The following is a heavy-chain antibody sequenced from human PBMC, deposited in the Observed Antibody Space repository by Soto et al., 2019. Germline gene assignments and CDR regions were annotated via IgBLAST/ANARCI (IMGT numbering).Heavy chain of an antibody. J-gene: IGHJ4*02. D-gene: IGHD6-19*01. CDR1: GFTFSSYG. CDR2: IWYDGSNK. Sequence: QVQLVESGGGVVQPGRSLRLSCAASGFTFSSYGMHWVRQAPGKGLEWVAVIWYDGSNKYYADSVKGRFTISRDNSKNTLYLQTYSLRAVDTAVYYCARDWSAVAGSRFDYWGQGTLVTVSS. CDR3: ARDWSAVAGSRFDY. V-gene: IGHV3-33*01.